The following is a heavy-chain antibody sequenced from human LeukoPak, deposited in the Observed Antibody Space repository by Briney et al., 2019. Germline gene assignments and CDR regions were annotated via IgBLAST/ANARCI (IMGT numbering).Heavy chain of an antibody. CDR1: GFTFSSYW. Sequence: GGSLRLSCAASGFTFSSYWMHWVRQAPGKGLVWVSRINSDGSSTSYADSVKGRFTISRDNAKNCLYLQMNSLRAEDTALYYCVKGAGYYYDSRFDYWGQGTLVTVSS. CDR3: VKGAGYYYDSRFDY. D-gene: IGHD3-22*01. V-gene: IGHV3-74*01. J-gene: IGHJ4*02. CDR2: INSDGSST.